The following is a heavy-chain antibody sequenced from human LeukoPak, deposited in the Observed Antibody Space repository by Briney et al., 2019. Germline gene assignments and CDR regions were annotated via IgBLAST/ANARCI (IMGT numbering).Heavy chain of an antibody. D-gene: IGHD3-9*01. CDR2: ITGSGGNT. J-gene: IGHJ4*02. CDR1: GFTFSNYA. CDR3: AKWGDYDVLTGYYVSDY. V-gene: IGHV3-23*01. Sequence: GASLRLSCAASGFTFSNYAMGWVRQAPGKGLEWVSAITGSGGNTYYADSVKGRFTISRDNSKNTVFLQMNSLRAEDAAVYYCAKWGDYDVLTGYYVSDYWGQGTLVTVSS.